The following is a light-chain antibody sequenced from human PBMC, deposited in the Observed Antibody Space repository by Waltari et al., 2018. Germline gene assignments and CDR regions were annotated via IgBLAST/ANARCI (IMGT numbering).Light chain of an antibody. Sequence: DIVMTQSPDSLAVSLGERATINCKSSQSVLYSSNNKNYLAWYQQKPGQPPKLLIYWASNREAGVPDRLSGSGSGTDFTLTISSLQAEDVAVYYCHQYYNIPFTFGPGTKVDI. CDR1: QSVLYSSNNKNY. CDR3: HQYYNIPFT. V-gene: IGKV4-1*01. CDR2: WAS. J-gene: IGKJ3*01.